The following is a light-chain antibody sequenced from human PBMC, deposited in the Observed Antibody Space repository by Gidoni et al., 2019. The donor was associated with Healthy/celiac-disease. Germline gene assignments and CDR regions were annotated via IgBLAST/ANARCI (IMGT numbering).Light chain of an antibody. J-gene: IGKJ5*01. CDR3: QKYNSALIT. CDR1: HGISNY. CDR2: AAS. Sequence: DIQMTQSPSSLSASVGDRVTINCRASHGISNYLAWYQQKPGKVPKLLIYAASTLQSGVPSRFSGSGSGTDFTLTISSLQPEDVATYYCQKYNSALITFGQGTRLEIK. V-gene: IGKV1-27*01.